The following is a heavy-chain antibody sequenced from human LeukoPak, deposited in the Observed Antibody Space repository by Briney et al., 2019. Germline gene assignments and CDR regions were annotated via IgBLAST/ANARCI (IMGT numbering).Heavy chain of an antibody. J-gene: IGHJ5*02. CDR2: IYSRGT. CDR1: GGSISSYY. D-gene: IGHD3-10*01. CDR3: ARDSGTTGEVKFDP. Sequence: PSETLSLTCTVSGGSISSYYLSWIRQPTGKGLEWIGRIYSRGTTYNPSLKSRVTMSADTSRNHVSLTLNSVTAADTAVYYCARDSGTTGEVKFDPWGQGTLVTVSS. V-gene: IGHV4-4*07.